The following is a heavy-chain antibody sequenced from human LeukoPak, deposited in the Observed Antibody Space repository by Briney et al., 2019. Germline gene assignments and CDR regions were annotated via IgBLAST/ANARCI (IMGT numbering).Heavy chain of an antibody. CDR3: AREWGYSGSFYGVDYFDY. J-gene: IGHJ4*02. V-gene: IGHV1-8*03. Sequence: GASVKVSCKASGYTFSNYDINWVRQAPGQGFEWMGWMNPNSGNTAYAQRFQGRVTITRNTSINTAYMELSSLKSEDTAVYYCAREWGYSGSFYGVDYFDYWGQGTLVTVSS. CDR2: MNPNSGNT. D-gene: IGHD1-26*01. CDR1: GYTFSNYD.